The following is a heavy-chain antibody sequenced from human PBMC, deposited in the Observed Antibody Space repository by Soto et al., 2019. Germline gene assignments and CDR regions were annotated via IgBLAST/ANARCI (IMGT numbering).Heavy chain of an antibody. J-gene: IGHJ4*02. D-gene: IGHD5-18*01. V-gene: IGHV3-30-3*01. Sequence: GGSLSLFFVGTGSSFSSYPRQWVRQDTGKGLEWVAVVSFDRNNKYYANSVKDRFTVSRDNSKNTMYVQMNSLKPEDTAVYYCARDSRFGNGYSLGFDYWGQG. CDR3: ARDSRFGNGYSLGFDY. CDR1: GSSFSSYP. CDR2: VSFDRNNK.